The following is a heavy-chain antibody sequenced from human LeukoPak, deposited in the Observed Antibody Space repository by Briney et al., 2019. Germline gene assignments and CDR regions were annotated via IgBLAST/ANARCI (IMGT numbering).Heavy chain of an antibody. D-gene: IGHD6-19*01. CDR2: INSDGSST. CDR1: GFTFSSYW. Sequence: GGSLRLSCAASGFTFSSYWMHWVRQAPGKGLVWISRINSDGSSTSYADSVKGRFTISRDNAKNTLYLQMNSLRAEDTAVYYWARLLSGYSSGRESYYFDYWGQGTLVTVSS. CDR3: ARLLSGYSSGRESYYFDY. V-gene: IGHV3-74*01. J-gene: IGHJ4*02.